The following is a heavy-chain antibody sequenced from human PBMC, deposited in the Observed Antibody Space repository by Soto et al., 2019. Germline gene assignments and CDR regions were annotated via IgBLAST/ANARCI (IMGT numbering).Heavy chain of an antibody. V-gene: IGHV3-30-3*01. CDR1: GLSFGEDA. CDR2: ITYDGSTK. CDR3: ARDVGTQMDFWSTSGMDV. D-gene: IGHD3-3*01. Sequence: GGSRRRSCAASGLSFGEDAMHWVRQAPGKGLEWVAVITYDGSTKFYADSVRGRFTISRDNSKSTLYLQMASLISKDTAVYYCARDVGTQMDFWSTSGMDVWGQGTTVTVSS. J-gene: IGHJ6*02.